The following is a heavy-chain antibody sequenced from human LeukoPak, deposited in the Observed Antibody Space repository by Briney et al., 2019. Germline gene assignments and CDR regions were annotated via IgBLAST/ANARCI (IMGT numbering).Heavy chain of an antibody. CDR2: IYHSGST. V-gene: IGHV4-38-2*02. Sequence: SETLSLTCTVSGYSISSGYYWGWIRQPPGKGLEWIGSIYHSGSTYYSPSLKSRVTISVDTSKNQFSLKLSSVTAADTAVYYCARRSGTTAYYYGSGSYSVWGQGTLVTVSS. CDR3: ARRSGTTAYYYGSGSYSV. D-gene: IGHD3-10*01. J-gene: IGHJ4*02. CDR1: GYSISSGYY.